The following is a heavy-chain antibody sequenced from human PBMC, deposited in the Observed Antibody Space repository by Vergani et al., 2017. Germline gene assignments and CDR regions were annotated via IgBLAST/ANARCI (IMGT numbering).Heavy chain of an antibody. D-gene: IGHD3-22*01. Sequence: QVQLQESGPGLVKPSETLSLTCTVSGGSISSYYWSWTRQPPGKGLEWIGFISYSGSTSYNPSLQSRVTISVDTSKNQFSLKLTSVTAADTAVYYCARDRYYYDSSGYYYDDYWGQGTLVTVSS. CDR3: ARDRYYYDSSGYYYDDY. V-gene: IGHV4-59*01. CDR1: GGSISSYY. CDR2: ISYSGST. J-gene: IGHJ4*02.